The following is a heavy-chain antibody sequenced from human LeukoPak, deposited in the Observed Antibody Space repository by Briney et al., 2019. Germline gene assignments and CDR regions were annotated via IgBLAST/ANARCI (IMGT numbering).Heavy chain of an antibody. Sequence: SETLSLTCSVSGGSISNYYWTWIRQPPGKGLEWIGHVSNSGSTNYNPSLKSRVTISIDTSKKHFSLKLSSVTAADTAVYYCASRAYYDSSGLDYWGQGILVTVSS. J-gene: IGHJ4*02. V-gene: IGHV4-59*08. CDR3: ASRAYYDSSGLDY. CDR2: VSNSGST. CDR1: GGSISNYY. D-gene: IGHD3-22*01.